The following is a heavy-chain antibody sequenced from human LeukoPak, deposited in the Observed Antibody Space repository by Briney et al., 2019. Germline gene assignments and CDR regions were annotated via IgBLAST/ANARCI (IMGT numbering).Heavy chain of an antibody. Sequence: GGSLRLSCAASGFTFSSYSMNWVRQAPGKGLEWVSSISSSSSYIYYADSVKGRFTISRDNAKNSLYLQMNSLRAEDTAVYYCASLVAAAGTGADAFDIWGQGTMVTVSS. CDR2: ISSSSSYI. D-gene: IGHD6-13*01. CDR1: GFTFSSYS. CDR3: ASLVAAAGTGADAFDI. J-gene: IGHJ3*02. V-gene: IGHV3-21*01.